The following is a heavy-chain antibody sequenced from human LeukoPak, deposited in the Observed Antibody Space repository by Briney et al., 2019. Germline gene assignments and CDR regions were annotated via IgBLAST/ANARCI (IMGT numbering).Heavy chain of an antibody. V-gene: IGHV4-61*01. J-gene: IGHJ6*02. CDR3: ARDRGRVVVTTLYYGMVV. CDR1: GGSVSSGNYY. Sequence: SETLSLTCTVSGGSVSSGNYYWSWIRQPPGKGLEWIGCIYYSGSTNYNPSLKSRVTISIDTSKNQFSLKLRSVTAADTAVYYCARDRGRVVVTTLYYGMVVWGQGTTVTVSS. D-gene: IGHD2-21*02. CDR2: IYYSGST.